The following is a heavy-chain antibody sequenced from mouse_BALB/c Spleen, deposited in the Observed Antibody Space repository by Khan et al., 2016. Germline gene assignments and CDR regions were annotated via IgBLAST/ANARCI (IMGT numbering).Heavy chain of an antibody. D-gene: IGHD2-2*01. CDR3: AREDYGDDGDYFDY. J-gene: IGHJ2*01. CDR1: GFTFSSYA. Sequence: EVELVESGGGLVKPGGSLKLSCAASGFTFSSYAMSWVRQTPEKRLEWVASISSGGSTYYPDSVKGRFTISRDNARNILNLQMRRLRSEETAMYYGAREDYGDDGDYFDYWGQGTTLTVSS. CDR2: ISSGGST. V-gene: IGHV5-6-5*01.